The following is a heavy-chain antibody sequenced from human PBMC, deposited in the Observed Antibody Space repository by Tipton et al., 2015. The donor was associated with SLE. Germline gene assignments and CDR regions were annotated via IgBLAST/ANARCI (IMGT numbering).Heavy chain of an antibody. V-gene: IGHV3-30*04. J-gene: IGHJ4*02. CDR3: ASSLLTGIDY. CDR2: ISYDGSNK. Sequence: SLRLSCAASGFTFSSYAMHWVRQAPGKGLEWMAVISYDGSNKYADSVKGRFTISRDNSKNTLYLQMNSLRTEDTAVYYCASSLLTGIDYWGQGTLVTVSS. D-gene: IGHD6-13*01. CDR1: GFTFSSYA.